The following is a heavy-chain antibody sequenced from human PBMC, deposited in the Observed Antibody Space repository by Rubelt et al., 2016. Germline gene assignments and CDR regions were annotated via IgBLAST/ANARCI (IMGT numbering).Heavy chain of an antibody. D-gene: IGHD1-1*01. Sequence: TFSNAWMNWVRQAPGKGLEWVGRIKSKTDGGTTDYAAPVKGRFTISRDDSKNTLYLQMNSLKTEDTAVYYCTRVWKSSSSGPFFYWGQGTLVTVSS. J-gene: IGHJ4*02. V-gene: IGHV3-15*07. CDR2: IKSKTDGGTT. CDR3: TRVWKSSSSGPFFY. CDR1: TFSNAW.